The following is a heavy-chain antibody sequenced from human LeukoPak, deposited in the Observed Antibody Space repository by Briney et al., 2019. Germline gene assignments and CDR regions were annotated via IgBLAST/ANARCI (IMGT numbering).Heavy chain of an antibody. J-gene: IGHJ4*02. Sequence: GGSLRLSCAASGFTFSSYEMNWVRQAPGKGLEWVSGISGSGDNTNYADSVKGRFTISRDDSNNTLYLQMNNLRAEDTAVYYCARERPGSRNLDYWGQGTLVTVSS. CDR1: GFTFSSYE. D-gene: IGHD1-14*01. CDR3: ARERPGSRNLDY. V-gene: IGHV3-23*01. CDR2: ISGSGDNT.